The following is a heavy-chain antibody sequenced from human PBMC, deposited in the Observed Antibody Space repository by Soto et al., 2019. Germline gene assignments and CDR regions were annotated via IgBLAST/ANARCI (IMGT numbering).Heavy chain of an antibody. V-gene: IGHV3-21*01. Sequence: EVQLVESGGGLIKPGGSLRLSCAASGCTCSSYSMNWVRQAPGKGLEWVSSISSSSSYIYYADSVKGRFTISRDNAKNSLYLQMNSLRAEDTAVYYCAREVSKYSGYDFDYCGQGTLVTVSS. J-gene: IGHJ4*02. CDR1: GCTCSSYS. CDR2: ISSSSSYI. D-gene: IGHD5-12*01. CDR3: AREVSKYSGYDFDY.